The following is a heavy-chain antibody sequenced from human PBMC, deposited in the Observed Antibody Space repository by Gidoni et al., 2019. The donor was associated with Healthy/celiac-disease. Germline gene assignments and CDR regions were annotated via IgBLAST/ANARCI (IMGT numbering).Heavy chain of an antibody. CDR3: ASDIGDYGDY. V-gene: IGHV3-30-3*01. CDR2: ISYDGSNK. D-gene: IGHD2-15*01. CDR1: VFTFSSYA. J-gene: IGHJ4*02. Sequence: GESGGGVVQPGRSLRLSCAASVFTFSSYAMHWVRQAPGKGLEWVAVISYDGSNKYYADSVKGRFTISRDNSKNTLYLQMNSLRAEDTAVYYCASDIGDYGDYWGQGTLVTVSS.